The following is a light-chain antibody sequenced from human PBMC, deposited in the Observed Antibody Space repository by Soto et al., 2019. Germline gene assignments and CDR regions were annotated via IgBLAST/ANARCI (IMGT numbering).Light chain of an antibody. CDR2: QDT. CDR1: ELGNKY. V-gene: IGLV3-1*01. J-gene: IGLJ2*01. CDR3: QAWDSRTVVV. Sequence: SYELTQPPSVSVSPGQTATITCSGDELGNKYACWYQQKPGQSPVLVIYQDTRRPSGIPERFSGSNSGNTATLTITGTQSMDEADYYCQAWDSRTVVVLGGGTKLTVL.